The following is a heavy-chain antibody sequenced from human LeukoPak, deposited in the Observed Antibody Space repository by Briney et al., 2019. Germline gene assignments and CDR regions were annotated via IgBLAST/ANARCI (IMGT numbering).Heavy chain of an antibody. Sequence: GESLKISCKGSGYSFTSYWIGWVRQMPGKGLEWIGVIYPGDSDTRYSPSFQGQVTISADKSISTAYLQWSSLKASDTAMYYCARSSGPTSRVQLWLPSWFDPWGQGTLVTVSS. CDR1: GYSFTSYW. CDR2: IYPGDSDT. J-gene: IGHJ5*02. V-gene: IGHV5-51*01. CDR3: ARSSGPTSRVQLWLPSWFDP. D-gene: IGHD5-18*01.